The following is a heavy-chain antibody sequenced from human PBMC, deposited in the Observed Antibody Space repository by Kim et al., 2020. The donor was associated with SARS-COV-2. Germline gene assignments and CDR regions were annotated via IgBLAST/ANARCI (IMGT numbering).Heavy chain of an antibody. CDR3: ARPPLSYDFWSGYDWYFDL. CDR1: GYTFTGHY. D-gene: IGHD3-3*01. V-gene: IGHV1-2*02. CDR2: INPNSGGT. J-gene: IGHJ2*01. Sequence: ASVKVSCKASGYTFTGHYMHWVRQAPGQGLEWMGWINPNSGGTNYAQKFQGRVTMTRDTSISTAYMELSRLRSDDTAVYYCARPPLSYDFWSGYDWYFDLWGRGTLVTVSS.